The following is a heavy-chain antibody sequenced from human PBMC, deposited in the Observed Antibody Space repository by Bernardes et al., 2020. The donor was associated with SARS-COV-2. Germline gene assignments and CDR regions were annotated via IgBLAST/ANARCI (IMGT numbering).Heavy chain of an antibody. Sequence: GGSLRLSCAASGFTFSRYSMNWVRQAPGKGLEWVSSITSSGNYIYYADSVKGRFTISRDNAKNSLYLQMNSLRAEDTAVYYCARISTAFYGMDVWGQGTTVTVSS. CDR2: ITSSGNYI. CDR1: GFTFSRYS. J-gene: IGHJ6*02. D-gene: IGHD3-3*01. CDR3: ARISTAFYGMDV. V-gene: IGHV3-21*01.